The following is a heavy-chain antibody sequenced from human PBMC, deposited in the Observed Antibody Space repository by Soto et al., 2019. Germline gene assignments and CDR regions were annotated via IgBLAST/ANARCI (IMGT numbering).Heavy chain of an antibody. CDR3: AKTGTDGSWFDP. D-gene: IGHD1-1*01. CDR2: IDWDDDK. V-gene: IGHV2-70*04. CDR1: GFSLSTSGMR. Sequence: SGPTLVNPTQTLTLTCTFSGFSLSTSGMRVSWIRQPPGKALQWLARIDWDDDKFYTTSLRTRLTISKDTSENQVVLTMTNMDPVDTATYYCAKTGTDGSWFDPWGQGTLVTVSS. J-gene: IGHJ5*02.